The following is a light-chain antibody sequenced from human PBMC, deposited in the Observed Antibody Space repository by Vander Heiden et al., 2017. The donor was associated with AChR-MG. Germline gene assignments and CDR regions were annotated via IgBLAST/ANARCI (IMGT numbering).Light chain of an antibody. CDR3: ATWDSSLSGVA. Sequence: QSVLTQPPSVSAPPGQKVTISCSGSSSNIGNNYVSWYQQFPGTAPKVLIYENDKRPTGIPDRFSGSKSGTSATLGISGLQTGDEAEYYCATWDSSLSGVAFGGGTKLTVL. J-gene: IGLJ2*01. CDR1: SSNIGNNY. V-gene: IGLV1-51*02. CDR2: END.